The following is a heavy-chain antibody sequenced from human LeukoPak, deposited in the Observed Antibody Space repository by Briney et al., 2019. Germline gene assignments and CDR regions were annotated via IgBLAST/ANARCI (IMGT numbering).Heavy chain of an antibody. CDR3: ARAGFAYYDAFDI. D-gene: IGHD2-8*01. J-gene: IGHJ3*02. V-gene: IGHV1-8*01. Sequence: ASVKVSCKASGYTFTSYDINWVRQATGQGLEWMGWMNPNSGNTGYAQKFQGRVTMTRNTSISTAYMELSSLRSEDTAVYYCARAGFAYYDAFDIWRQGTMVTVSS. CDR2: MNPNSGNT. CDR1: GYTFTSYD.